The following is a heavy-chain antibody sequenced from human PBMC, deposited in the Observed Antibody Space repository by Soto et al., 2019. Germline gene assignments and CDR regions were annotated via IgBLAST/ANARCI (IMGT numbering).Heavy chain of an antibody. D-gene: IGHD3-3*01. CDR3: ARDPLRFLEWPYPEKYYFDY. J-gene: IGHJ4*02. V-gene: IGHV3-33*01. Sequence: GGSLRLSCAASGFTFSSYGMHWVRQAPGKGLEWVAVIWYDGSNKYYADSVKGRFTISRDNSKNTLYLQMNSLRAEDTAVYYCARDPLRFLEWPYPEKYYFDYWGQGTLVTVSS. CDR1: GFTFSSYG. CDR2: IWYDGSNK.